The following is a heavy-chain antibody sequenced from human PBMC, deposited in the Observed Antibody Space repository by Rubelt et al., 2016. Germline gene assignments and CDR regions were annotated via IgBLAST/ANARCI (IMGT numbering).Heavy chain of an antibody. V-gene: IGHV1-3*01. CDR2: INAGNGNT. Sequence: QVQLVQSGAEVKKPGASVKVSCKASGYTFTSYAMHWVRQAPGQRLEWVGWINAGNGNTKYSQKFQGRGTITRDTSASTAYMELSSLRSEDTAVYYCARGDIVVVVAASNPLDYWGQGTLVTVSS. CDR3: ARGDIVVVVAASNPLDY. D-gene: IGHD2-15*01. CDR1: GYTFTSYA. J-gene: IGHJ4*02.